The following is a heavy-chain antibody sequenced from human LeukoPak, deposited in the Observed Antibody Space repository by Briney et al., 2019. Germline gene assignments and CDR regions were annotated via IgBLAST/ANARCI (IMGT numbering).Heavy chain of an antibody. D-gene: IGHD1-26*01. V-gene: IGHV3-7*03. J-gene: IGHJ4*02. CDR1: GFIFSRYW. CDR2: IKEDGSEK. CDR3: AKKAQYNGNYPLDY. Sequence: PGGSLRLSCAVSGFIFSRYWMSWVRQAPGRGLEWVANIKEDGSEKYYVDSVKGRFTISRDNSKNTLYLQMNSLRAEDTALYFCAKKAQYNGNYPLDYWGQGTLVTVSS.